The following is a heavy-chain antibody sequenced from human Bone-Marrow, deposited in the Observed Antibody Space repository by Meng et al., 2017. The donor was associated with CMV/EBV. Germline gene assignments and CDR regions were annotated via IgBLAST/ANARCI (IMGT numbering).Heavy chain of an antibody. V-gene: IGHV1-18*01. D-gene: IGHD3-22*01. J-gene: IGHJ4*02. CDR3: ARLLHVPYYDSSGYYDY. Sequence: ASVKVSCKASGYILTKYGVNWMRQAPGQGPEWMGWISAYNGDTMYAPRFKGRVSMTRDTSTSTVYMELSSLRSEDTAVYFCARLLHVPYYDSSGYYDYWGQGTLVTVSS. CDR1: GYILTKYG. CDR2: ISAYNGDT.